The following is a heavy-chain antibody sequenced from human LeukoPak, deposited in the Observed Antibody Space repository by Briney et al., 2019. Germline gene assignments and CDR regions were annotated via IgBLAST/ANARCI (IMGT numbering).Heavy chain of an antibody. V-gene: IGHV3-7*01. J-gene: IGHJ4*02. D-gene: IGHD3-9*01. CDR2: INQDGSEK. CDR3: ARDGFDKGIYFDY. Sequence: PGGSLRLSCAASGFTFSSHWMSWVRQAPGKGPERVASINQDGSEKYYVDSVKGRFIISRDNAKNSLYLQMNSLRAEDTAVYYCARDGFDKGIYFDYWGQGTLVTVSS. CDR1: GFTFSSHW.